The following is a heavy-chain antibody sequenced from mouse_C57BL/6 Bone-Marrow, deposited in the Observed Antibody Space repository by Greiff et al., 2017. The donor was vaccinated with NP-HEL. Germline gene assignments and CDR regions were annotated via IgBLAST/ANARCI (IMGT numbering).Heavy chain of an antibody. CDR2: IRNKANGYTT. CDR1: GFTFTDYY. CDR3: ASEYYGNPYAMDY. D-gene: IGHD2-1*01. J-gene: IGHJ4*01. V-gene: IGHV7-3*01. Sequence: EVQVVESGGGLVQPGGSLSLSCAASGFTFTDYYMSWVRQPPGKALEWLGFIRNKANGYTTEYSASVKGRFTISRDNSQSILYLQMNALRAEDSATYYCASEYYGNPYAMDYWGQGTSVTVSS.